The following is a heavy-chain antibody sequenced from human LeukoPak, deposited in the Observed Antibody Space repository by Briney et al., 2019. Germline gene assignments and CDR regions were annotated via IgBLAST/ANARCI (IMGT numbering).Heavy chain of an antibody. CDR3: ARVPDRGLYHYMDV. D-gene: IGHD3-10*01. Sequence: SVKVSCKASGGTFSSYAISWVRQASGQGLEWRGGIIPIFGTANYAQKFQGRVTITADESTSTAYMELSSLRSEDTAVYYSARVPDRGLYHYMDVWGKGTTVTISS. CDR1: GGTFSSYA. V-gene: IGHV1-69*13. J-gene: IGHJ6*03. CDR2: IIPIFGTA.